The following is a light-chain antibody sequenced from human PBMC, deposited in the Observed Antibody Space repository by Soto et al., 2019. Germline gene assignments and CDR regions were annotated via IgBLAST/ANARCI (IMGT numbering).Light chain of an antibody. CDR1: SSDVGGYNY. Sequence: QSVLTQPASVSGSPGQSITISCTGTSSDVGGYNYVSWYQQHPGKAPKVMIYEVSNRPSGVSNRFSGSKSSNTASLTISGLQAEDEADYYCNSYSSTTPLYVFGTGTQLTVL. CDR2: EVS. CDR3: NSYSSTTPLYV. J-gene: IGLJ1*01. V-gene: IGLV2-14*01.